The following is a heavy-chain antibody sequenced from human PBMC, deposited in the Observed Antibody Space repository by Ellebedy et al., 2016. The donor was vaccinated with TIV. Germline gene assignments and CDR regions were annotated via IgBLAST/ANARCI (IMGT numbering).Heavy chain of an antibody. J-gene: IGHJ4*02. Sequence: PGGSLRLSCSASGFTFRNYAMHWVRQAPGKGLEYVSSISDHGRFKYYADSVKGRFTISRDDARNSLFLQMNSLRAEDTAVYYCARSGEHDSWGQGTLVTVSS. D-gene: IGHD1-26*01. CDR2: ISDHGRFK. CDR3: ARSGEHDS. V-gene: IGHV3-64*04. CDR1: GFTFRNYA.